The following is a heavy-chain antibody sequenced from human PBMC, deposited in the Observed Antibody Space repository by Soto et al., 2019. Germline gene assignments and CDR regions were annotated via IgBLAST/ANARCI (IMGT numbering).Heavy chain of an antibody. J-gene: IGHJ4*02. Sequence: QVPLVESGGGVVQPGRSLRLSCAASGFSFSSYSMHWVRQAPGKGLEWVAVVSFDGSNKYYANSVKDRFTVSRDNSKNTMYVQMNSLKPEDTAVYYCGRDRRFGNGYNLGFVYWGQGTLVTVSS. CDR2: VSFDGSNK. CDR3: GRDRRFGNGYNLGFVY. CDR1: GFSFSSYS. D-gene: IGHD1-1*01. V-gene: IGHV3-30-3*01.